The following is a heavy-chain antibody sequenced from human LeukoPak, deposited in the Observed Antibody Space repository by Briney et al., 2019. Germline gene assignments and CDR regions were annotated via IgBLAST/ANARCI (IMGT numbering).Heavy chain of an antibody. CDR2: IYWNDDK. J-gene: IGHJ4*02. D-gene: IGHD4-23*01. Sequence: SGPTLVKPTQTLTLTCTFSGFSLSTSGVGVGWIRQPPGKALEWLALIYWNDDKRYSPSLKSRLTITKDTSKNQVVLTMTNMDPVDTATYYRAHRSLRWYGGNSFGYWGQGTLVTVSS. CDR3: AHRSLRWYGGNSFGY. CDR1: GFSLSTSGVG. V-gene: IGHV2-5*01.